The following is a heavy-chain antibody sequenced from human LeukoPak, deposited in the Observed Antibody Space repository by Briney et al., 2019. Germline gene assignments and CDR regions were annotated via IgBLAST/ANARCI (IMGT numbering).Heavy chain of an antibody. Sequence: GGSLRLSCSASGFPFSSYAMHWVRQAPGKGLEWVTFISFDGSNKYYADSVKGRFTISRDNSKNTLYLQMSSLRAEDTAVYYCARDQITFSAGYNYGMDVWGQGTTVAVSS. CDR3: ARDQITFSAGYNYGMDV. V-gene: IGHV3-30-3*01. CDR2: ISFDGSNK. J-gene: IGHJ6*02. CDR1: GFPFSSYA. D-gene: IGHD3-16*01.